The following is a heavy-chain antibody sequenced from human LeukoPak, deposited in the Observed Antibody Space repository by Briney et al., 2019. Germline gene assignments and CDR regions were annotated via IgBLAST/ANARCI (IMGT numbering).Heavy chain of an antibody. D-gene: IGHD6-19*01. CDR3: ARVQQWLVSYYFDY. Sequence: SETLSLTCTVSGGXISSYYCSWIRQPPGKGLEWIGYIYYSGSTNYNPSLKSRVTISVDTSKNQFSLKLSSVTAADTAVYYCARVQQWLVSYYFDYWGQGTLVTVSS. CDR2: IYYSGST. CDR1: GGXISSYY. V-gene: IGHV4-59*01. J-gene: IGHJ4*02.